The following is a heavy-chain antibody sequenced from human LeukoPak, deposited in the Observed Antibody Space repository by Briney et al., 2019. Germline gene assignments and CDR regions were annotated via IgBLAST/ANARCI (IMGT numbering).Heavy chain of an antibody. V-gene: IGHV4-39*07. Sequence: SETLSLTCTVSGGSISSSSYYWGWIRQPPGKGLEWIGSIYYSGSTYYNPSLKSRVTISVDTSKNQFSLKLSSVTAADTAVYYCARAPRGQWPHGYYYYMDVWGKGTTVTVSS. J-gene: IGHJ6*03. D-gene: IGHD6-19*01. CDR3: ARAPRGQWPHGYYYYMDV. CDR1: GGSISSSSYY. CDR2: IYYSGST.